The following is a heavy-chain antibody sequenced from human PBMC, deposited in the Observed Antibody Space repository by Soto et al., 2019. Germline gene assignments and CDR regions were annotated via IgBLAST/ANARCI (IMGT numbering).Heavy chain of an antibody. D-gene: IGHD3-3*01. CDR2: ISGSGGNT. CDR1: GFTFSSYA. J-gene: IGHJ6*03. CDR3: AKVPYYDFWSGSSYYYYMDV. Sequence: EVQLLESGGGLVQPGGSLRLSCAASGFTFSSYAMSWVRQAPGKGLEWVSAISGSGGNTYHADSVKGRFTISRDNSKNTLYLQMNSLRAEDTAVYYCAKVPYYDFWSGSSYYYYMDVWGKGTTVTVSS. V-gene: IGHV3-23*01.